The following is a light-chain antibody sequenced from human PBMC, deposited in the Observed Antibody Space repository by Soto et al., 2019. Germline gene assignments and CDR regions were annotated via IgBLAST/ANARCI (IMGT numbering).Light chain of an antibody. V-gene: IGKV3-11*01. Sequence: EIVLTQSPATLSLSPGDRATLSCRASQSVSSHLLWYQQKPGQAPTALIYDASVRATGIPARFSASGSGTDFPLTISSREPEDFAVYYCQQRTTSPWTFGQGTRVEIK. J-gene: IGKJ1*01. CDR3: QQRTTSPWT. CDR2: DAS. CDR1: QSVSSH.